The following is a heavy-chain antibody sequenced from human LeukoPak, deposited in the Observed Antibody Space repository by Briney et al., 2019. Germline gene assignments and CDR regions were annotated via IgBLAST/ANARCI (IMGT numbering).Heavy chain of an antibody. CDR3: ARQDCSGGSCFLKTNWFDP. CDR1: GYTFTNYW. J-gene: IGHJ5*02. CDR2: INPGDSDT. D-gene: IGHD2-15*01. V-gene: IGHV5-51*01. Sequence: RGESLKISCETSGYTFTNYWFGWVRQMPGKGLEWMGIINPGDSDTRYNPSFQGQVTISADKSISTAYLQWSSLKASDTAMYYCARQDCSGGSCFLKTNWFDPWGQGTLVTVSS.